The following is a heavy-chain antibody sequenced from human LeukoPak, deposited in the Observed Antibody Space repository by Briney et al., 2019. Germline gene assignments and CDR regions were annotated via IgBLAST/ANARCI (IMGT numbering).Heavy chain of an antibody. D-gene: IGHD4-17*01. CDR1: GLTFTNNY. J-gene: IGHJ4*02. V-gene: IGHV3-66*01. Sequence: GGSLRLSCAVSGLTFTNNYCHWGRQPPGKGPEWISLLYINGDTNYADSVKGRFTFSRDNYKNTPYLQMNGLRAEDTAVYYCTYGDYNLTYWGQGTLVSVSS. CDR2: LYINGDT. CDR3: TYGDYNLTY.